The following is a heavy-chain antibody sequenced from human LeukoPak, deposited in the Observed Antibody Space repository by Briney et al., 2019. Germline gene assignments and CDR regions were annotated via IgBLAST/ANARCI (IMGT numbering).Heavy chain of an antibody. Sequence: ASVKVSCKASGYTFTSYGISWVRQAPGQGLERMGWISAYNGNTNYAQKLQGRVTMTTDTSTSTAYMELSRLRSDDTAVYYCATAEGDYGNFDYWGQGTLVTVSS. CDR1: GYTFTSYG. J-gene: IGHJ4*02. CDR3: ATAEGDYGNFDY. D-gene: IGHD4-17*01. CDR2: ISAYNGNT. V-gene: IGHV1-18*01.